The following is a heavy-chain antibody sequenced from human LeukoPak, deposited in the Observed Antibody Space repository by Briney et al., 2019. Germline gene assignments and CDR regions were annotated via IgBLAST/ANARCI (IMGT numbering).Heavy chain of an antibody. D-gene: IGHD6-13*01. CDR1: GFTFSSYA. CDR3: AKDVGSSWRGSRNWGAFDI. CDR2: ISGSGGST. Sequence: PGGSLRLSCAASGFTFSSYAMSWVRQAPGKGLEWVSAISGSGGSTYYADSVKGRFTISRDNSKNTLYLQMNSLRAEDTAVYYCAKDVGSSWRGSRNWGAFDIWGQGTMVTVSS. V-gene: IGHV3-23*01. J-gene: IGHJ3*02.